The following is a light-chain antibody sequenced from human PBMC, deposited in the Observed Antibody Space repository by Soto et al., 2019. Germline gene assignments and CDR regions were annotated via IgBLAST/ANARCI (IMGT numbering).Light chain of an antibody. CDR3: SSYTANSVTLYV. J-gene: IGLJ1*01. V-gene: IGLV2-14*01. Sequence: QSALTQPASVSGSPGQSISISCTGTSRDVGGYNYVSWYQQHPGKAPKLMIYEVNNRPSGVSNRFSGSKSGNTASLTISGLQAEDEADYYCSSYTANSVTLYVFGTGTKVTVL. CDR1: SRDVGGYNY. CDR2: EVN.